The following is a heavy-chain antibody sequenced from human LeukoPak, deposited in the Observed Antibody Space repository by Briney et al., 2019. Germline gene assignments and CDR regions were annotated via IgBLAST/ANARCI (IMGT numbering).Heavy chain of an antibody. J-gene: IGHJ4*02. D-gene: IGHD5-12*01. V-gene: IGHV4-34*01. CDR2: INHSGST. CDR3: AKRADIVATIIVGGAYFDY. CDR1: GGSFSGYY. Sequence: SETLSLTCAVYGGSFSGYYWSWIRQPPGKGLEWIGEINHSGSTNYNPSLKSRVTISVDTSKNQFSLKLSSVTAADMAVYYCAKRADIVATIIVGGAYFDYWGQGTLVTVSS.